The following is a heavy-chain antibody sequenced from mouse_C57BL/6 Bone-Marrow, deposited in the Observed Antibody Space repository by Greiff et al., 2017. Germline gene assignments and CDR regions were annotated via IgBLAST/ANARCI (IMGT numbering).Heavy chain of an antibody. Sequence: EVQGVESGAELVRPGASVKLSCTASGFNIKDDYMHWVKQRPEQGLEWIGWIDPENGDTEYASKFQGKATITADTSSNTAYLQLSSLTSEDTAVYYCTDYYYGSSQGYYFDYWGQGTTLTVSS. D-gene: IGHD1-1*01. J-gene: IGHJ2*01. V-gene: IGHV14-4*01. CDR3: TDYYYGSSQGYYFDY. CDR2: IDPENGDT. CDR1: GFNIKDDY.